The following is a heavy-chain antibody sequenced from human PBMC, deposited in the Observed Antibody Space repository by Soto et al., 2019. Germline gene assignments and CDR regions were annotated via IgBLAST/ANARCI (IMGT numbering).Heavy chain of an antibody. D-gene: IGHD4-17*01. CDR1: GYTFPRYY. V-gene: IGHV1-46*01. CDR2: INPSGGST. CDR3: ARGMTTATPDSLDI. J-gene: IGHJ3*02. Sequence: SVKLSCKASGYTFPRYYRHWVRQAPGQRLKRMGIINPSGGSTSYAQKFQGRVTMTRDTSTSTVYMELSRLRSEDTAVYYCARGMTTATPDSLDIWGQ.